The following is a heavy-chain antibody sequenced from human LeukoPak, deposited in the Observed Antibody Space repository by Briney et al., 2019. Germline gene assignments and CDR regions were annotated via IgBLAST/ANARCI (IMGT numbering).Heavy chain of an antibody. CDR1: GYTFTDYF. J-gene: IGHJ4*02. D-gene: IGHD5-12*01. CDR3: ARGRRWGLRSYYFDY. CDR2: INLNSGGT. V-gene: IGHV1-2*02. Sequence: GASVKVSCKASGYTFTDYFMHWVRQAPGQGLEWMGWINLNSGGTNFAHNFQDRVTMTRDTSISTAYMELSSLRSEDTAVYYCARGRRWGLRSYYFDYWGQGTLVTVSS.